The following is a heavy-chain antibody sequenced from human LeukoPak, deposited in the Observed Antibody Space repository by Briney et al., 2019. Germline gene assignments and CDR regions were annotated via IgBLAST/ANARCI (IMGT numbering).Heavy chain of an antibody. CDR3: ARGNSSWYGRYYYGMDV. CDR2: IYYSGST. D-gene: IGHD6-13*01. V-gene: IGHV4-39*07. Sequence: SETLSLTCTVSGGSISSSTYYWGWIRQPPGKGLEWIGSIYYSGSTYYNPSLKSRVTISVDTSKNQFSLKLSSVTAADTAVYYCARGNSSWYGRYYYGMDVWGQGTTVTVSS. J-gene: IGHJ6*02. CDR1: GGSISSSTYY.